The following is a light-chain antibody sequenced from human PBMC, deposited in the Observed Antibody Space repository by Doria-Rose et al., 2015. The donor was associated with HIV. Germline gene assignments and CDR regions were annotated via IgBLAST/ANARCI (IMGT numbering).Light chain of an antibody. J-gene: IGKJ1*01. CDR2: DGS. V-gene: IGKV3-20*01. CDR1: QSFSSTY. CDR3: HQYGTSWT. Sequence: TQSPGTLSLSPGERATLSCRASQSFSSTYLAWYQQKPGQAPSLLIYDGSSRATGIPDRFSASGSGTDFTLTINRLEPEDFALYYCHQYGTSWTFGQGAKVEI.